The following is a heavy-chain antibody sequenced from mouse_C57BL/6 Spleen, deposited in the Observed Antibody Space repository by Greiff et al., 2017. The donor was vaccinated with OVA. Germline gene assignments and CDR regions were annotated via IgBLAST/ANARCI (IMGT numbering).Heavy chain of an antibody. D-gene: IGHD2-4*01. J-gene: IGHJ2*01. CDR3: ARSLYDYGYFDY. CDR2: IYPGDGDT. V-gene: IGHV1-82*01. CDR1: GYAFSSSW. Sequence: QVQLQQSGPELVKPGASVKISCKASGYAFSSSWMNWVKQRPGKGLEWIGRIYPGDGDTNYNGKFKGKATLTADKSSSTAYMQLSSLTSEDSAVYFCARSLYDYGYFDYWGQGTTLTVSS.